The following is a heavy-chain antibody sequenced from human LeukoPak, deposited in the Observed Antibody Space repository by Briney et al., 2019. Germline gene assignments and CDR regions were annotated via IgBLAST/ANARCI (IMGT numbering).Heavy chain of an antibody. J-gene: IGHJ4*02. Sequence: GGSLRLSCAASGFTFSSYAMHWVRQAPGKGLEYVSAISSNGGSTYYANSVKGRFTISRDSSKNTLYLQMGSLRAEDMAVYYCARSMLRFLEWLPVDYWGQGTLVTVSS. D-gene: IGHD3-3*01. V-gene: IGHV3-64*01. CDR3: ARSMLRFLEWLPVDY. CDR2: ISSNGGST. CDR1: GFTFSSYA.